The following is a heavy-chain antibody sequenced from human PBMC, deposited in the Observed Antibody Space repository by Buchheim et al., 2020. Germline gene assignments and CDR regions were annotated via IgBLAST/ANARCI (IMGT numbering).Heavy chain of an antibody. J-gene: IGHJ4*02. D-gene: IGHD4-17*01. CDR3: MISDYGDYVGLTKEI. CDR1: GGSISSSSYY. Sequence: QLQLQESGPGLVKPSETLSLTCTVSGGSISSSSYYWGWIRQPPGKGLEWIGSIYYSGSTYYNPSLKSRVTITVDTSNNQFSLKLSSVTAADTAVYYCMISDYGDYVGLTKEIWGQGTL. V-gene: IGHV4-39*07. CDR2: IYYSGST.